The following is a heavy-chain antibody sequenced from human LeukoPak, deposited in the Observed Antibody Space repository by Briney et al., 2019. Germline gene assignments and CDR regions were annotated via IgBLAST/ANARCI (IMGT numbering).Heavy chain of an antibody. CDR2: IGSTGAYI. CDR1: GFTFSSYS. J-gene: IGHJ4*02. CDR3: ARDRWELLRSVDY. D-gene: IGHD2-15*01. Sequence: GGSLRLSCAASGFTFSSYSMTWVRQAPGKGLEWLSSIGSTGAYIFYADSVKGRFTISRDNAKNSLYLQMNSLRAEDTAIYYCARDRWELLRSVDYWGQGTLVTVSS. V-gene: IGHV3-21*01.